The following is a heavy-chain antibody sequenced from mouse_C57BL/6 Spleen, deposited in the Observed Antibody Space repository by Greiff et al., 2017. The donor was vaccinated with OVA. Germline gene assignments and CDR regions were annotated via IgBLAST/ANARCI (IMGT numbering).Heavy chain of an antibody. CDR3: ARGGLCNEAMDY. CDR2: INPGSGGT. CDR1: GYAFTNYL. D-gene: IGHD6-1*01. Sequence: QVQLQQSGAELVRPGTSVKVSCKASGYAFTNYLIEWVKQRPGQGLEWIGVINPGSGGTNYNEKFKGKATLTADKSSSTAYMQLSSLTSEDSAVYFCARGGLCNEAMDYWGQGTSVTVSS. V-gene: IGHV1-54*01. J-gene: IGHJ4*01.